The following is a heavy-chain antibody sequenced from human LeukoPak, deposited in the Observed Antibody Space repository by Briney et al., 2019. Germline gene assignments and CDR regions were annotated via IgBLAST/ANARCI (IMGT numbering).Heavy chain of an antibody. V-gene: IGHV3-7*01. CDR1: GFSFRNYW. J-gene: IGHJ3*02. Sequence: GGSLRLSCAASGFSFRNYWMSWVRQAPGKGLEWVASIKQDGSEKSYVDSVKGRFTISRDNAKNSLYLQMNSLGAEDTAVYYCARRAPYYDSSGYPTRFAFDIWGQGTMVTVSS. CDR2: IKQDGSEK. D-gene: IGHD3-22*01. CDR3: ARRAPYYDSSGYPTRFAFDI.